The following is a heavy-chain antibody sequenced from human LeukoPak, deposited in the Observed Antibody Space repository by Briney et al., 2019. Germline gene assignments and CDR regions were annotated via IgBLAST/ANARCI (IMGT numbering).Heavy chain of an antibody. D-gene: IGHD3-9*01. CDR1: GGSISSGSYY. J-gene: IGHJ4*02. CDR2: IYTSGST. V-gene: IGHV4-61*02. Sequence: SQTPSLTCTVSGGSISSGSYYWSWIRQPAGKGLEWIGRIYTSGSTNYNPSLKSRVTISVDTSKNQFSLKLSSVTAADTAVYYCARVDILTGYHDYWGQGTLVTVS. CDR3: ARVDILTGYHDY.